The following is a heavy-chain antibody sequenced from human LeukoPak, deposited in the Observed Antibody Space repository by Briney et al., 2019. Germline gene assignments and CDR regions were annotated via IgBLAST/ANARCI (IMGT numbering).Heavy chain of an antibody. CDR3: ARVVYYYDSSGYPGAFDI. CDR2: IYYSGSS. CDR1: GFTFSNAW. D-gene: IGHD3-22*01. V-gene: IGHV4-4*02. Sequence: GSLRLSCAASGFTFSNAWMSWVRQAPGKGLEWIGSIYYSGSSYYNPSLKSRVTISVDTSKNQFSLKLSSVTAADTAVYYCARVVYYYDSSGYPGAFDIWGQGTMVTVSS. J-gene: IGHJ3*02.